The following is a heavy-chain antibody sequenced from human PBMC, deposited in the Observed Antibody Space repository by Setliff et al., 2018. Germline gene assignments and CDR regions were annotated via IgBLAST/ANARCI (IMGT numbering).Heavy chain of an antibody. V-gene: IGHV4-4*07. D-gene: IGHD6-19*01. CDR3: AREQWLDPPGYYYMDV. J-gene: IGHJ6*03. Sequence: SETLSLTCTVSGGSISSYYWSWIRQPAGKGLEWIGHIYIGGSANYNPSLKSRVTMSIDTSKNQFSLKLNPVTAADMAVYYCAREQWLDPPGYYYMDVWAKGTTVIVSS. CDR2: IYIGGSA. CDR1: GGSISSYY.